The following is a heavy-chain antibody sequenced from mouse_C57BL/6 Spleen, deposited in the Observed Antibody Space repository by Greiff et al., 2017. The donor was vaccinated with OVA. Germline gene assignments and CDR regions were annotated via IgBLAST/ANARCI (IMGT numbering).Heavy chain of an antibody. Sequence: VQRVESGAELVKPGASVKLSCKASGYTFTEYTIHWVKQRSGQGLEWIGWFYPGSGSIKYNEKFKDKATLTADKSSSTVYMELSRLTSEDSAVYFCARHEEDYDGDVIFDYWGQGTTLTVSS. D-gene: IGHD2-4*01. V-gene: IGHV1-62-2*01. CDR2: FYPGSGSI. CDR1: GYTFTEYT. J-gene: IGHJ2*01. CDR3: ARHEEDYDGDVIFDY.